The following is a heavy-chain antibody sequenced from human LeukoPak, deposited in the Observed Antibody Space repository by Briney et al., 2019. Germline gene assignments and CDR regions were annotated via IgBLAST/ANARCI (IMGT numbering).Heavy chain of an antibody. CDR3: ARDRTGFNDILTGSTFNGFDP. V-gene: IGHV3-23*01. J-gene: IGHJ5*02. CDR1: GFIFSNYA. Sequence: GGSLRLSCAASGFIFSNYAMNWVRQAPGKGLEWVSTISGSGNNTYYADSVKGRFTVSRDNSKNTLYLQMNSLRAEDTAVYYCARDRTGFNDILTGSTFNGFDPWGQGTLVTVSS. CDR2: ISGSGNNT. D-gene: IGHD3-9*01.